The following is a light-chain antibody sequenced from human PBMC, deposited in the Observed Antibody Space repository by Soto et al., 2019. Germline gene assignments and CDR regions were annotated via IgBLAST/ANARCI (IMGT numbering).Light chain of an antibody. CDR3: CSYAGSYTHV. V-gene: IGLV2-11*01. J-gene: IGLJ1*01. CDR1: SSDVGGYNY. Sequence: QSALTQPRSVSGSPGQSVTISCTGTSSDVGGYNYVSWYQQHPGKAPKLMIYDVSKRPSGVPDRFSGSKSGNTASLTISGLQAEDEADYYCCSYAGSYTHVFGPGTTLTVL. CDR2: DVS.